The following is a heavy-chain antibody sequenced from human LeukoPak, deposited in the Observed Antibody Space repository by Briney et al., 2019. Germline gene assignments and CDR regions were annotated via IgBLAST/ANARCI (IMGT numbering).Heavy chain of an antibody. CDR3: AKDGSSGIAATADAFDI. Sequence: GGSLRLSCAAYGFTFNTYAMSWVRQAPGKGLEWVSAISGGGATSYYAASVEGRFTISRDNSKNTLYLQMNSLRAEDTAIYYCAKDGSSGIAATADAFDIWGQGTMVTVSS. CDR1: GFTFNTYA. V-gene: IGHV3-23*01. J-gene: IGHJ3*02. D-gene: IGHD6-13*01. CDR2: ISGGGATS.